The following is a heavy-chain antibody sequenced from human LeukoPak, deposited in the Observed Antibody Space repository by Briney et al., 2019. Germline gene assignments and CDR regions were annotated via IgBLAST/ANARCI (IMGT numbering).Heavy chain of an antibody. CDR3: AKEKAYGDERYFDY. D-gene: IGHD4-17*01. Sequence: PGGSLRLSCAASGFTFSSYAMSWVRRAPGKGLEWVSGISGSGGSTYYADSVKGRFTISRDDSKNTLYLQMNSLRAEDTAVYYCAKEKAYGDERYFDYWGQGTLVTVSS. J-gene: IGHJ4*02. V-gene: IGHV3-23*01. CDR2: ISGSGGST. CDR1: GFTFSSYA.